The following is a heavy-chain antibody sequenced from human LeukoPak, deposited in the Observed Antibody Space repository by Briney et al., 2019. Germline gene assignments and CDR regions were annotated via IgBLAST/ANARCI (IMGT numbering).Heavy chain of an antibody. CDR2: INPNSGGT. Sequence: ASVKVSCKASGYTFTGYYTHWVRQAPGQGLEWMGWINPNSGGTNYAQKFQGRVTVTRDTSISTAYMELSRLRSDDTAVYYCARAKSGSSWPIDAFDIWGQGTMVTVSS. CDR1: GYTFTGYY. CDR3: ARAKSGSSWPIDAFDI. J-gene: IGHJ3*02. V-gene: IGHV1-2*02. D-gene: IGHD6-13*01.